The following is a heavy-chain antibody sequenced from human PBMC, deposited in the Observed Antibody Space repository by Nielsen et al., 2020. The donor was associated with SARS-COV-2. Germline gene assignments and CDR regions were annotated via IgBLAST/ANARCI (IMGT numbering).Heavy chain of an antibody. J-gene: IGHJ5*02. V-gene: IGHV4-39*01. CDR2: IYYSGST. Sequence: SETLSLTCTASGGSISSSSYYWGWIRQPPGKGLEWIGSIYYSGSTYYNPSLKSRVTISVDTSKNQFSLKLSSVTAADTAVYYCARGGWFDPWGQGTLVTVSS. CDR3: ARGGWFDP. CDR1: GGSISSSSYY.